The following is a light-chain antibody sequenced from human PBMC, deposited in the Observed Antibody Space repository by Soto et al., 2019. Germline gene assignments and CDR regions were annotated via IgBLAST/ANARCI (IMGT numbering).Light chain of an antibody. CDR3: LQASTFPRT. J-gene: IGKJ1*01. CDR1: RDIGDR. Sequence: DIQMTQSPSSVYASVGDRVTITCRASRDIGDRLAWFRHKPGKAPQLLIQTASTLVRETPSRFSGSGSGTDFLLTINNLQPEDFATYYCLQASTFPRTFSQGTKVDI. V-gene: IGKV1-12*01. CDR2: TAS.